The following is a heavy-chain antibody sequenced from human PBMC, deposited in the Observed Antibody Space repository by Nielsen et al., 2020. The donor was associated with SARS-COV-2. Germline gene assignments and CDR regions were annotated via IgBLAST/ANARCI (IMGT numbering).Heavy chain of an antibody. Sequence: GESLKISCAASGFTFSSYWMSWVRQAPGKGLEWVANIKQDGSEKYYVDSVKGRFTISRDNAKNSLYLQMNSLRAEDTAVYYCARDPYSYGLILGPGGWFDPWGQGTLVTVSS. V-gene: IGHV3-7*05. CDR3: ARDPYSYGLILGPGGWFDP. D-gene: IGHD5-18*01. J-gene: IGHJ5*02. CDR2: IKQDGSEK. CDR1: GFTFSSYW.